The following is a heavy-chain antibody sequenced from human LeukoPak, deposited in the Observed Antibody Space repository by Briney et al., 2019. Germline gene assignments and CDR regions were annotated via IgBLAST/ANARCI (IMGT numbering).Heavy chain of an antibody. D-gene: IGHD6-13*01. J-gene: IGHJ4*02. CDR2: INHSGST. V-gene: IGHV4-34*01. Sequence: PSETLSLTCAVYGGSFSGYYWSWIRQPPGKGLEWIGEINHSGSTNYNPSLKSRVTISVDTSKNQFSLKLSSVTAADTAVYYCARTVGYSSSWGQGTLVTVSS. CDR1: GGSFSGYY. CDR3: ARTVGYSSS.